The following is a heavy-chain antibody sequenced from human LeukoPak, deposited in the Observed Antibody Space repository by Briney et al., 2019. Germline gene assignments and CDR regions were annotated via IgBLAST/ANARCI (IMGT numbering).Heavy chain of an antibody. CDR2: IRYDGSNK. D-gene: IGHD3-22*01. J-gene: IGHJ6*03. V-gene: IGHV3-30*02. CDR1: GFTFSSYG. Sequence: GGSLRLSCAAPGFTFSSYGMHWVRQAPGKGLEWVAFIRYDGSNKYYADSVKGRFTISRDNSKNTLYLQMNSLRAEDTAVYYCAKDAVAYYYDSSGYYRIYYYYMDVWGKGTTVTVSS. CDR3: AKDAVAYYYDSSGYYRIYYYYMDV.